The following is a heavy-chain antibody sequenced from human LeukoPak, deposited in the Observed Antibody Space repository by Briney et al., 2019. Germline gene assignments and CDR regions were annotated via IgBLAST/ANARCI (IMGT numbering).Heavy chain of an antibody. J-gene: IGHJ4*02. V-gene: IGHV4-59*12. D-gene: IGHD3-9*01. Sequence: PSETPSLTCTVSGGSISSYYWNWIRQPPGKGLEWIGEIHRAGRTRYNPSLKSRVTISMDYSKNQFSLKLTSVTAADTAIYYCGKTDIYFNPIDYWGPGSLVTVSS. CDR2: IHRAGRT. CDR3: GKTDIYFNPIDY. CDR1: GGSISSYY.